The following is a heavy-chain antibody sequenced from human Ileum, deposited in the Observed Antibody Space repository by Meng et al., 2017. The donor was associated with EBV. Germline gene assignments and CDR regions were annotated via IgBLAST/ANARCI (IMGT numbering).Heavy chain of an antibody. D-gene: IGHD3-10*01. CDR2: INHSGST. V-gene: IGHV4-34*01. J-gene: IGHJ4*02. Sequence: VRLTLGGAGLWKPSQTLSPSWPVYGGSFSGYYWSWTRQPPGKGLEWIGEINHSGSTNYHPSLKSRVTISVDTSKNQFSLKLSSVTAADTAVYYCARGNKVSDRGFDYWGQGTLVTVSS. CDR3: ARGNKVSDRGFDY. CDR1: GGSFSGYY.